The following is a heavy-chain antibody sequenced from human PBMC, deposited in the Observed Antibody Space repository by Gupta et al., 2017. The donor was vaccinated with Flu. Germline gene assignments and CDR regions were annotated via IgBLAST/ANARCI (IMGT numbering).Heavy chain of an antibody. CDR2: IWNVGSNQ. Sequence: RQSPGKGLEGGAVIWNVGSNQNYANSVKRRFPIASDNPQNTLYLQMNSLRAEETAVYYCAKSSMSCYYYNMDVWGQGTTVTVSS. CDR3: AKSSMSCYYYNMDV. J-gene: IGHJ6*02. D-gene: IGHD6-13*01. V-gene: IGHV3-33*06.